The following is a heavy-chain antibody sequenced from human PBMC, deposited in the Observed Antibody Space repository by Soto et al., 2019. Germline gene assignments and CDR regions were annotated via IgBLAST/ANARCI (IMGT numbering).Heavy chain of an antibody. CDR2: IYWDDDK. CDR1: GFSLSTSGVG. D-gene: IGHD1-1*01. Sequence: QITLKESGPTLVKPTQTLTLTCTFSGFSLSTSGVGVGWIRQPPGKALEWLALIYWDDDKRYSPSLKSRLTLTKDTPKNQRVLATTHMDPVDTAKYYVAHRPVWVGNGNAFDIGGQGTMVTVSS. V-gene: IGHV2-5*02. J-gene: IGHJ3*02. CDR3: AHRPVWVGNGNAFDI.